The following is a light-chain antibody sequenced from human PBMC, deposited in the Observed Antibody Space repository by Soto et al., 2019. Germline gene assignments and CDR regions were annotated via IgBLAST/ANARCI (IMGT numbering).Light chain of an antibody. CDR1: QSVSSSY. V-gene: IGKV3-20*01. Sequence: DSVLTQSPGTLSLSPRERATLSCRASQSVSSSYLAWYQQKPGQAPRLLIYGASSRATGIPDRFSGSGSGTDFTLTISRLEPEDFAVYYCQQYGSSPQTFGQGTKVDVK. CDR3: QQYGSSPQT. J-gene: IGKJ1*01. CDR2: GAS.